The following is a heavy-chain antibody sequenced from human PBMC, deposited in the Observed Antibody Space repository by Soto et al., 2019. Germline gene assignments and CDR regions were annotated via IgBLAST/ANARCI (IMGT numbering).Heavy chain of an antibody. CDR3: TRVAQQRAGDY. CDR2: IRSKAYGGTT. CDR1: GFTFGDYA. V-gene: IGHV3-49*03. J-gene: IGHJ4*02. Sequence: GGSLRLSCTSSGFTFGDYAMSLFRQAPGKGLEWVGFIRSKAYGGTTEYAASVKGRFTISRGDSKSIAYLQMNSLKTEDTAVYYCTRVAQQRAGDYWGQGTLVTVSS. D-gene: IGHD6-13*01.